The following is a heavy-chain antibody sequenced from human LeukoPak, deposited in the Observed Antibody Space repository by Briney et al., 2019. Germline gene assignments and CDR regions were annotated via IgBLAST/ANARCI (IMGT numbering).Heavy chain of an antibody. J-gene: IGHJ3*02. D-gene: IGHD3-22*01. CDR2: MYYSGST. Sequence: SETLSLTCTVSSGSISSYYWSWIRQPPGKGLEWIGSMYYSGSTYYNPSLESRVTISVDTSKNQFSLKLSSVTAADTAMYYCAREHHYDSSGYYVPDGFDIWGQGTMVTVSS. CDR1: SGSISSYY. V-gene: IGHV4-39*07. CDR3: AREHHYDSSGYYVPDGFDI.